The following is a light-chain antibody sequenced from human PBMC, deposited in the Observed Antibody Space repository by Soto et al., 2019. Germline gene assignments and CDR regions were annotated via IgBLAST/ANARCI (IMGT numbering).Light chain of an antibody. J-gene: IGLJ1*01. V-gene: IGLV2-14*01. CDR1: SSDIGAYDY. Sequence: QSALTQPASLSGSPGQSITISCTGTSSDIGAYDYVSWFQQHPGKAPKLMISQVNNRPSGVSNRFSGSKSGNTAYLTISGIQVEDEAEYFCCSFATTCTHVFGTGTKVTVL. CDR2: QVN. CDR3: CSFATTCTHV.